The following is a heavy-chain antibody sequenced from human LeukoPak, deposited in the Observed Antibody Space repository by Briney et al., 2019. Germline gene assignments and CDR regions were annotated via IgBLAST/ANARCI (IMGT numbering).Heavy chain of an antibody. D-gene: IGHD5-12*01. CDR3: ARDGDSGYG. CDR1: GGSISSSSYY. CDR2: IYYSGST. Sequence: SETLSLTCTVSGGSISSSSYYWGWIRQPPGKGLEWIGSIYYSGSTYYNPSLKSRVTISVDTSKNQFSLKLSSVTAADTAVYYCARDGDSGYGWGQGTLVTVSS. V-gene: IGHV4-39*07. J-gene: IGHJ4*02.